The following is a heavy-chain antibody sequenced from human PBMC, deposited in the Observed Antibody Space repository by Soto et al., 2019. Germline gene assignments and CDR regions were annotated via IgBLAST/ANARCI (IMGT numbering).Heavy chain of an antibody. Sequence: QLLQSGGGLVQPGGSLTLSCAASGFTFGTTDMSWVRQAPGEGLEWVSTIDGSGGITYYADSVKGRLTNSRDNSRNTVYLQMNRLRGDDTALYYCVKNSGWFNTWGQRALVTVSS. J-gene: IGHJ5*02. D-gene: IGHD3-10*01. CDR1: GFTFGTTD. CDR3: VKNSGWFNT. V-gene: IGHV3-23*01. CDR2: IDGSGGIT.